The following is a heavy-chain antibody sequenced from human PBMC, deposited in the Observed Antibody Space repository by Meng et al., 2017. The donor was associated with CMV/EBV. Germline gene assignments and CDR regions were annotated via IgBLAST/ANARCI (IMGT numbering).Heavy chain of an antibody. D-gene: IGHD3-3*01. CDR3: ARGLVTYYDFWIGNHKTNWFDP. CDR2: ISSSGSTI. V-gene: IGHV3-48*03. Sequence: GESLKISCAASGFTFSSYEMNWVRQAPGKGLEWVSYISSSGSTIYYADSVKGRFTISRDNAKNSLYPQMNSLRAEDTAVYYCARGLVTYYDFWIGNHKTNWFDPWGQGTLVTVSS. CDR1: GFTFSSYE. J-gene: IGHJ5*02.